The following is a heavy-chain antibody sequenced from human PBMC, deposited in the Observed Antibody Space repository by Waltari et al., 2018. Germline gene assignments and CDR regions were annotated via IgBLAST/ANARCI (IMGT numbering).Heavy chain of an antibody. Sequence: EVQLVESGGGLVQPGGSLRLSCGVSGFTFSSYCMNWVRQAPGKGLEWVSYISGSSSTIYYADSVKGRFTISRDNAKNSMHLQMSSLRAEDTAVYYCATAARRRDVGDLSWGQGTLVTVSS. CDR3: ATAARRRDVGDLS. V-gene: IGHV3-48*01. CDR1: GFTFSSYC. CDR2: ISGSSSTI. J-gene: IGHJ4*02. D-gene: IGHD3-16*02.